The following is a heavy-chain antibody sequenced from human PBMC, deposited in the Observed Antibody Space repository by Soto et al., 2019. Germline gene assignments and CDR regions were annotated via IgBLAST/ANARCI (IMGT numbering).Heavy chain of an antibody. J-gene: IGHJ2*01. Sequence: PGGSLRLSCAASGFIFSAYNIDWVRQAPGKGLEWVSSISGSSTDVYYADSVKGRFTTSRDNAKNSLYLQMNGLRAEDTAVYYCARGYYSYDGYWYFDLWGRGTLVTVSS. CDR3: ARGYYSYDGYWYFDL. CDR2: ISGSSTDV. CDR1: GFIFSAYN. D-gene: IGHD5-18*01. V-gene: IGHV3-21*01.